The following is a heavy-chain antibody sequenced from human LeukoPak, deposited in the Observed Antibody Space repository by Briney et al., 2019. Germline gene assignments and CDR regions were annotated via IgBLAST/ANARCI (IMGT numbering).Heavy chain of an antibody. CDR1: GFIFTNYG. CDR3: ARADCSSSSCPSKFDY. CDR2: IWYDGSRK. D-gene: IGHD2-2*01. V-gene: IGHV3-33*01. J-gene: IGHJ4*02. Sequence: GGSLRLSCVASGFIFTNYGLHWVRQAPGKGLEWVAVIWYDGSRKYYADSVKGRFTISRYNYKSTLSLQMDSLRVEDTAVYYCARADCSSSSCPSKFDYWGQGTLVTVSS.